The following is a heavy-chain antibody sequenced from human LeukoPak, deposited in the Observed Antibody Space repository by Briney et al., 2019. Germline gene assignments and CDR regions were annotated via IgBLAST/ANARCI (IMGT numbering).Heavy chain of an antibody. Sequence: PGGSLRLSCAASGFTFSRHWMSWVRQAPGKGLEWVSDISGSGDFTYYADSVKGRFTISRDKSKNTLYLQMNSLRAEDTAVYYCAKDGARDGYNYPDYWGQGTLVTVSS. CDR2: ISGSGDFT. V-gene: IGHV3-23*01. D-gene: IGHD5-24*01. J-gene: IGHJ4*02. CDR1: GFTFSRHW. CDR3: AKDGARDGYNYPDY.